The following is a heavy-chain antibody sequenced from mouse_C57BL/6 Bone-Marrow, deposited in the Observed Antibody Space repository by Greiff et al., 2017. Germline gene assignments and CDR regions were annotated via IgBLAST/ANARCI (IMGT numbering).Heavy chain of an antibody. CDR1: GFTFSSYA. J-gene: IGHJ4*01. V-gene: IGHV5-4*01. Sequence: EVKLMESGGGLVKPGGSLKLSCAASGFTFSSYAMSWVRQTPEKRLEWVATISDGGSYTYYPDNVKGRFTISRDNAKNNLYLQMSHRKSEDTAMYYCARDYSNYGDAMDYWGQGTSVTVSS. D-gene: IGHD2-5*01. CDR3: ARDYSNYGDAMDY. CDR2: ISDGGSYT.